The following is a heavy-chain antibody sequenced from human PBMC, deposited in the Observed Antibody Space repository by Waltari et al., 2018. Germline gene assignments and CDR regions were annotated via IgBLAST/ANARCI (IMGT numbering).Heavy chain of an antibody. Sequence: EVQVLESGGDLVKPGGSLRLPCAASGVTFSNSAINWVRLAPGPGLQWVSAITVGDDTYYADSVKGRFTISRDTSKDTVYLQMNGLRADDTAVYYCATPFYNWDDPLHSWGPGTLVTVSS. CDR3: ATPFYNWDDPLHS. V-gene: IGHV3-23*01. J-gene: IGHJ4*02. CDR1: GVTFSNSA. CDR2: ITVGDDT. D-gene: IGHD1-20*01.